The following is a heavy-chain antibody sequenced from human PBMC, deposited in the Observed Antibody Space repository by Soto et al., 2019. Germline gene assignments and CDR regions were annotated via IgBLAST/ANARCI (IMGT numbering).Heavy chain of an antibody. J-gene: IGHJ6*03. V-gene: IGHV3-23*01. CDR2: ISGSGGST. CDR3: AKVLVDDFWSGYSSEYYHYYMAV. Sequence: PGGSLRLCCAASGFTFSSYAMSWVRQAPGKGLEWVSAISGSGGSTYYADSVKGRFTISRDNSKNTLYLQMNSLRAEDTAVYYCAKVLVDDFWSGYSSEYYHYYMAVWGKGTTVTVSS. D-gene: IGHD3-3*01. CDR1: GFTFSSYA.